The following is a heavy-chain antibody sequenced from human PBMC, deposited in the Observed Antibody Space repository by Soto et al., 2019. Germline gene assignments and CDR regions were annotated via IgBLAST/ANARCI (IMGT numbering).Heavy chain of an antibody. J-gene: IGHJ4*02. D-gene: IGHD6-6*01. V-gene: IGHV1-24*01. CDR2: FDPEEGKT. Sequence: ASVKVSCKVSGYTLTDLSIHWVRQAPGKGLEWMGGFDPEEGKTVYAQRFQGRLTMTGDTSTDTRYMELHSLTSDDTAVYYCAIKLGYFDYWGQGTLVTVSS. CDR3: AIKLGYFDY. CDR1: GYTLTDLS.